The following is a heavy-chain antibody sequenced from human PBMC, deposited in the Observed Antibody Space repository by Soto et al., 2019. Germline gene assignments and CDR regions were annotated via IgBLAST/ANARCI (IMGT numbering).Heavy chain of an antibody. J-gene: IGHJ5*02. D-gene: IGHD3-3*01. Sequence: GGSLRLSCSASGFTFSSYAMHWVRQAPGKGLEYVSAISSNGGSTYYADSAKGRFTISRDNSKNTLYLQMSSLRAEDTAVYYCVKDHRGPFWSGYYTNWFDPWGQGTLVTVSS. CDR3: VKDHRGPFWSGYYTNWFDP. CDR2: ISSNGGST. V-gene: IGHV3-64D*08. CDR1: GFTFSSYA.